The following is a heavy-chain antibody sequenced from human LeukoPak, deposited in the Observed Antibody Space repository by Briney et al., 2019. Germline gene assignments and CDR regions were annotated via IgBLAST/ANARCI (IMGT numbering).Heavy chain of an antibody. D-gene: IGHD6-6*01. J-gene: IGHJ4*02. Sequence: PGGSLRLSCAASGFTFSSYAMHWVRQAPGKGLEWVAVISYDGSNKYYADSVKGRFTISRDNSKNTLYLQMNSLRAVDTAVYYCAIGARMIGSSPFDYWGQGTLVTVSS. CDR2: ISYDGSNK. CDR3: AIGARMIGSSPFDY. CDR1: GFTFSSYA. V-gene: IGHV3-30-3*01.